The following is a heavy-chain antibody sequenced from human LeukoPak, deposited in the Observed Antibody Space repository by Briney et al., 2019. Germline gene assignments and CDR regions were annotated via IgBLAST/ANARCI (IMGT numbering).Heavy chain of an antibody. J-gene: IGHJ4*02. CDR1: GFTFSGYW. Sequence: GGSLRLSCAASGFTFSGYWMSWVRQAPGKGLEWVANIKQDGSEKYYVDSVKGRFTISRDNAKNSLYLQMNSLRAEVTAVYYCARGSYYYDSSGYYYFDYWGQGTLVTVSS. CDR2: IKQDGSEK. D-gene: IGHD3-22*01. V-gene: IGHV3-7*01. CDR3: ARGSYYYDSSGYYYFDY.